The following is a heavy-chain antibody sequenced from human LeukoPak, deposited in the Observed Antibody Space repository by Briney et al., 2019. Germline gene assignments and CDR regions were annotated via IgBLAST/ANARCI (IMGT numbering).Heavy chain of an antibody. CDR2: VCHSGTT. D-gene: IGHD3-10*01. J-gene: IGHJ4*02. CDR3: ARHYGP. V-gene: IGHV4-39*01. Sequence: SETLSLTCTVSGGSISGCSYYWGWVRQPPGKGLEWIGSVCHSGTTYYNPSLTSRVTISVDTSKNQFSLKLNSVTATDTAVYYCARHYGPWGQGTLVTVSS. CDR1: GGSISGCSYY.